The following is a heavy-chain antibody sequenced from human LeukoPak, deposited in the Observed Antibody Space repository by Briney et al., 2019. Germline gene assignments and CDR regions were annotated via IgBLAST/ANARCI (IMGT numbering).Heavy chain of an antibody. J-gene: IGHJ4*02. D-gene: IGHD1-26*01. CDR1: GYTLTELF. Sequence: SVKVSCKVSGYTLTELFMHWVRQAPGKGRAGMGGFDPEDGETIYARKFPGRVTMPEDTSTDTAYMALRSLRSEDTAVYYCATSPLLRYSGSYSFDYWGQGPLVTVSS. V-gene: IGHV1-24*01. CDR2: FDPEDGET. CDR3: ATSPLLRYSGSYSFDY.